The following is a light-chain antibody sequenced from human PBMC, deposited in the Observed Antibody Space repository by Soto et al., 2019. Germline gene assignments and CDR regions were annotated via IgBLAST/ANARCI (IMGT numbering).Light chain of an antibody. CDR3: QQYNFYTWT. CDR2: RAS. J-gene: IGKJ1*01. Sequence: DIQMTQSPSTLSASMGDRVTITCRASQDIDIWLAWYQQKPGKAPKFLISRASILESGVPSRFSGSGSGTEFTLTISSLQPDDFATYYCQQYNFYTWTFGKGTKVEIK. V-gene: IGKV1-5*03. CDR1: QDIDIW.